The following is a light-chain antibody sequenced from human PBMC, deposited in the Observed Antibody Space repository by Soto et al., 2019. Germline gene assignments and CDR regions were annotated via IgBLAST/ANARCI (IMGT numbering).Light chain of an antibody. Sequence: EIVNTQSPATPSETPGKTATLSGRASQSVSSKIACYHQKPGQAPRLLIYGASTRATGIPARFSGSVSGTEFTITISRLQSEDFAVYFCQQYNNWPPMTFGEGTRLAIK. V-gene: IGKV3-15*01. CDR2: GAS. CDR3: QQYNNWPPMT. CDR1: QSVSSK. J-gene: IGKJ5*01.